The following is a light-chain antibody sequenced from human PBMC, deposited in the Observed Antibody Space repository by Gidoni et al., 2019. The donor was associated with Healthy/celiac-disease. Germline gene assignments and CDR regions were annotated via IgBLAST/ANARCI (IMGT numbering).Light chain of an antibody. CDR3: QVWDSSTDHWV. CDR1: KIGSKS. V-gene: IGLV3-21*02. Sequence: SYVLTQPPSVSAAPGQAARITCGGNKIGSKSVHWYQQKAGQAPVLVVYDDSDRPSGIPERFSGSNSGNTATLSISRVEAGDEADYYCQVWDSSTDHWVFGGGTKLTVL. CDR2: DDS. J-gene: IGLJ3*02.